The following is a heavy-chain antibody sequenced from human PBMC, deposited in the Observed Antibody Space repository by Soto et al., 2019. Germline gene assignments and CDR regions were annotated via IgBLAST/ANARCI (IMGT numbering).Heavy chain of an antibody. D-gene: IGHD5-18*01. CDR3: AREATSGYSYGYFDY. CDR2: IYSGGST. CDR1: GFTVSSNY. V-gene: IGHV3-66*01. Sequence: GGSLRLSCAASGFTVSSNYMSWVRQAPGKGLEWVSVIYSGGSTYYADSVKGRFTISRDNSKNTLYLQMNSLRAEDTAVYYCAREATSGYSYGYFDYWGQGTLVTSPQ. J-gene: IGHJ4*02.